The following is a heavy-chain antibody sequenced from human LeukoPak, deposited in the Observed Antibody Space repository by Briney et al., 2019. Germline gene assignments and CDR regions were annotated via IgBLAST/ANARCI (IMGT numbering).Heavy chain of an antibody. Sequence: PGGSLRLSCAASGFTFSDYYMSWIRQAPGKGLEWVSYISSSGSTIYYADSVKGRFTISRDNAKNSLYLQMNSLGAEDTAVYYCARVNRVVGATKAYYFDYWGQGTLVTVSS. V-gene: IGHV3-11*04. J-gene: IGHJ4*02. D-gene: IGHD1-26*01. CDR3: ARVNRVVGATKAYYFDY. CDR2: ISSSGSTI. CDR1: GFTFSDYY.